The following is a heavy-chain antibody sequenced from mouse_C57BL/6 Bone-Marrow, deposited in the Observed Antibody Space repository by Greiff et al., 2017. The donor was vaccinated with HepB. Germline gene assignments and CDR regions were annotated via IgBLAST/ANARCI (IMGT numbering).Heavy chain of an antibody. CDR2: IHPSDSDT. CDR3: AIITGDYYGSGDY. Sequence: QVQLKQPGAELVKPGASVKVSCKASGYTFTSYWMHWVKQRPGQGLEWIGRIHPSDSDTNYNQKFKGKATLTVDKSSSTAYMQLSSLTSEDSAVYYCAIITGDYYGSGDYWGQGTTLTVSS. V-gene: IGHV1-74*01. D-gene: IGHD1-1*01. J-gene: IGHJ2*01. CDR1: GYTFTSYW.